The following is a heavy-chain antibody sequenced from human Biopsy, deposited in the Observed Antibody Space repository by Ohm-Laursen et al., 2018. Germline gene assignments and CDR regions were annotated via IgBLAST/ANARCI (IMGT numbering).Heavy chain of an antibody. CDR3: GRAVRNQLLNDP. Sequence: VASVKVSCKASGGTFGSYAISWVRQAPGQGLEWMGRIIPIIGTTNYAQKFQGRVTLTADKSTTTAYMELSSLTSDDTATYYCGRAVRNQLLNDPWGQGTLVTVTS. CDR1: GGTFGSYA. J-gene: IGHJ5*02. D-gene: IGHD1-7*01. CDR2: IIPIIGTT. V-gene: IGHV1-69*04.